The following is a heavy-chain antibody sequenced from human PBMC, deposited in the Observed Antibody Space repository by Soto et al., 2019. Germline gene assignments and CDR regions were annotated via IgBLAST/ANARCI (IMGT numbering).Heavy chain of an antibody. Sequence: QVQLVQSGAEVKKPGSSVKVSCKASGGTFSSYTISWVRQAPGQGLEWMGRIIPILGIANYAQKFQGRVTITADKSTSTAYMELSILRSEDTAVYYCASSSGISRYNWTDNLNYYYYYMDVWGKGTTVTVSS. J-gene: IGHJ6*03. V-gene: IGHV1-69*02. CDR2: IIPILGIA. CDR3: ASSSGISRYNWTDNLNYYYYYMDV. CDR1: GGTFSSYT. D-gene: IGHD1-20*01.